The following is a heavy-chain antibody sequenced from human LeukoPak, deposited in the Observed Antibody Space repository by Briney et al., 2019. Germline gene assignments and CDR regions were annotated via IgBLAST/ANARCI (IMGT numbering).Heavy chain of an antibody. J-gene: IGHJ3*02. CDR2: TRNKAKGHTT. D-gene: IGHD3-22*01. CDR3: TRVGYYDRNGDSIDALDI. CDR1: GLSFSDYY. Sequence: PGGSLRLFCEVSGLSFSDYYIDWVRQAPGRGLEWVGRTRNKAKGHTTEYAASLEGRFTISRDGSKNSVYLQMNSPKIEDTAVYYCTRVGYYDRNGDSIDALDIWGQGTWVTVSS. V-gene: IGHV3-72*01.